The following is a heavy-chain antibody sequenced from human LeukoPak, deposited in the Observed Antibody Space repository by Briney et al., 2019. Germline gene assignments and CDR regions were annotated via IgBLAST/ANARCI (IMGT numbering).Heavy chain of an antibody. CDR1: GYTFTSYG. CDR2: ISAYNGNT. CDR3: ARDHTYYYGSGSNNWFDP. Sequence: ASVKVSCKASGYTFTSYGISWVRQAPGQGLEWMAWISAYNGNTNYAQKLQGRVTMTTDTSTSTAYMELRSLRSDDTAVYYCARDHTYYYGSGSNNWFDPWGQGTLVTVSS. V-gene: IGHV1-18*01. J-gene: IGHJ5*02. D-gene: IGHD3-10*01.